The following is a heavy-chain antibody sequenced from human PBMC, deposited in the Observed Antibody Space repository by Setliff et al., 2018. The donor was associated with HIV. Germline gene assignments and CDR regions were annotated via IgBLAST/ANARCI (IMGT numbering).Heavy chain of an antibody. V-gene: IGHV4-38-2*01. J-gene: IGHJ6*03. CDR3: ARVSKTYWYSIPRDYYHHMDV. D-gene: IGHD2-8*02. CDR2: IYHSGTT. Sequence: PGGSLRLSCAASGFTFSNYAMSWVRQPPGKGLEWIGSIYHSGTTYYNPSLKSRVTISVDTSKNQFSLKLSSVSAADTAVYYCARVSKTYWYSIPRDYYHHMDVWGKGTTVTVSS. CDR1: GFTFSNYA.